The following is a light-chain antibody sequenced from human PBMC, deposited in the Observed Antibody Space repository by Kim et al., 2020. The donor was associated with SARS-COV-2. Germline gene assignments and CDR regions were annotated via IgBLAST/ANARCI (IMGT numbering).Light chain of an antibody. V-gene: IGLV2-14*03. Sequence: GQSITISCTGNSSDIGDYNYVSWYQQHPGKAPKLMIYDVTQRPSGVSNRFSGSKSGNTASLTISGLQGEDEADYFCSSYTSSNTLVFGGGTQLTVL. CDR3: SSYTSSNTLV. CDR1: SSDIGDYNY. J-gene: IGLJ2*01. CDR2: DVT.